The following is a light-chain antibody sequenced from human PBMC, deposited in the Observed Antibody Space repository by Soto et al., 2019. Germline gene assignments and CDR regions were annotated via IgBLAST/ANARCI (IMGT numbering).Light chain of an antibody. V-gene: IGKV1-5*03. CDR2: EAS. CDR3: QQSITYPYA. CDR1: QRTSTW. J-gene: IGKJ1*01. Sequence: DIQMTQSPSTLSASVGDRVTITCRASQRTSTWLAWYQQRPGKTPKLLISEASKLESGVPSRFSGSGSGTEFPLTISSLQPDDFATYYCQQSITYPYAFGQGTKVEIK.